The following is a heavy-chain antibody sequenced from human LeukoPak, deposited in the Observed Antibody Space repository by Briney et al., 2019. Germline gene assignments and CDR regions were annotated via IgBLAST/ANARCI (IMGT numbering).Heavy chain of an antibody. V-gene: IGHV3-21*01. CDR2: ISSSSSYI. Sequence: GGSLRLSCAASGFTFSSYSMNWVRQAPGKWLEWVSSISSSSSYIYYADSVKGRFTISRDNAKNSLYLQMNSLRAEDTAEYCCARDAWYYYDPWGQGTLVAAYS. J-gene: IGHJ5*02. CDR3: ARDAWYYYDP. CDR1: GFTFSSYS. D-gene: IGHD3-10*01.